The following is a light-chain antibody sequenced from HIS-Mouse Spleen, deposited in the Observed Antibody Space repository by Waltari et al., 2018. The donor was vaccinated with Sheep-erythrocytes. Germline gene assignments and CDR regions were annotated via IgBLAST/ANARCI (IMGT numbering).Light chain of an antibody. CDR2: WAS. J-gene: IGKJ1*01. CDR3: QQYYSTPPT. CDR1: QSVLYSSNNTNY. Sequence: DIVMTQSPDSLAVSLGERATIHCKSSQSVLYSSNNTNYLAWYQQKPGQPPKLLIYWASTRESGVPDRFSGSGSGTDFTLTISSLQAEDVAVYYCQQYYSTPPTFGQGTKVEIK. V-gene: IGKV4-1*01.